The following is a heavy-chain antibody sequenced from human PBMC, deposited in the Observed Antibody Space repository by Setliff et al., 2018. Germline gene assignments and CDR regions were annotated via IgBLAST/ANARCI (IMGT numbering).Heavy chain of an antibody. CDR3: APHPYCSGGNCYSWYFFDY. D-gene: IGHD2-15*01. Sequence: ASVKVSCKASGYTFTTYGISWVRQAPGQGLEWMGWINTKNGNPKYAQGFTGRFVFSLDTSDSTAYLEINSLKAEDTAVYYCAPHPYCSGGNCYSWYFFDYWGQGTLVTVSS. CDR1: GYTFTTYG. J-gene: IGHJ4*02. CDR2: INTKNGNP. V-gene: IGHV7-4-1*02.